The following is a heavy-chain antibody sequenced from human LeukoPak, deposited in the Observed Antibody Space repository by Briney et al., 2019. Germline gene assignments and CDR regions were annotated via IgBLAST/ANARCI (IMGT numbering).Heavy chain of an antibody. Sequence: GGSLRLSCAASGFTFSSFWMTWVRQAPGKGLEWEANIKEDGSEKFYVDSVKGRFIISRDNAKNSLYLQMNSLRAEDTAVYYCARSRFAKAYWGQGTLVTVSS. CDR1: GFTFSSFW. D-gene: IGHD2-21*01. CDR2: IKEDGSEK. V-gene: IGHV3-7*04. CDR3: ARSRFAKAY. J-gene: IGHJ4*02.